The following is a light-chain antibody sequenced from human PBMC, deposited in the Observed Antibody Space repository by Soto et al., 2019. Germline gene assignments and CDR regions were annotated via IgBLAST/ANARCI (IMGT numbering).Light chain of an antibody. J-gene: IGKJ1*01. V-gene: IGKV1-5*01. Sequence: DIQMTQSPSTLSASAGDRVTITCRASQSINSWLAWYQQKPGKAPTLLIHDVSYLESGVRSRFSGSGSGTEFTLTISSLHPDDFATYYCQQYFNYPAFGQGTKVDIK. CDR3: QQYFNYPA. CDR2: DVS. CDR1: QSINSW.